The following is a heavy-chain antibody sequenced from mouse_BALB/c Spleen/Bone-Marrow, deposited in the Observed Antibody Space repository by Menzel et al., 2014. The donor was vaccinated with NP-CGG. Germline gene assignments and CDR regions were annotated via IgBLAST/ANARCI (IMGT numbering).Heavy chain of an antibody. J-gene: IGHJ3*01. D-gene: IGHD2-3*01. CDR1: GYTFTSYW. V-gene: IGHV1S81*02. Sequence: VQLQQSGAELVKLGASVKLSCKASGYTFTSYWIHWVKLRPGQGLEWIGEINPSNGRTNYNEKFKNKATLTVDKSSSTAYIQLSSLTSEDSAVYYCARYDGPAWFAYWGQGTLVTVSA. CDR2: INPSNGRT. CDR3: ARYDGPAWFAY.